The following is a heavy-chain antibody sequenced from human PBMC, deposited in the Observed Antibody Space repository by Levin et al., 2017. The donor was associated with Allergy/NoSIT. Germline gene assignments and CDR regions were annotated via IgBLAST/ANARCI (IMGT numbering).Heavy chain of an antibody. CDR3: ARTVRGYYYMDV. CDR1: GGSISSSIYY. V-gene: IGHV4-39*01. Sequence: SETLSLTCTVSGGSISSSIYYWGWIRQPPGTGLEWIGSTHYSGITYYNPSLKSRVPISVDTSKNQFSLQLSSVTAADTAVYYCARTVRGYYYMDVWGKGTTVTVSS. CDR2: THYSGIT. D-gene: IGHD3-10*01. J-gene: IGHJ6*03.